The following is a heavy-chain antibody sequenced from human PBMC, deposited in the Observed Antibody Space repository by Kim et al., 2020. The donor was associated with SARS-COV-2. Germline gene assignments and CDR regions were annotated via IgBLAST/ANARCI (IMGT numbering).Heavy chain of an antibody. CDR1: GGSISSVDYY. V-gene: IGHV4-30-4*01. CDR3: ARGPSIGGGVCYLH. Sequence: SESLSLTCTVSGGSISSVDYYWSWIRQPPGKGLEWIGYIYYTGSSHYNPSLNSRVTISIDTSKNQFSLKLSSVTAADSAVFYCARGPSIGGGVCYLHWG. D-gene: IGHD2-21*01. CDR2: IYYTGSS. J-gene: IGHJ1*01.